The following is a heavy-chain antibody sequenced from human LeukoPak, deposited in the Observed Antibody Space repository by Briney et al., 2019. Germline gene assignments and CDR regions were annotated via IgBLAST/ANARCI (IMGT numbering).Heavy chain of an antibody. J-gene: IGHJ6*03. Sequence: SQTLSLTCTVSGGSISSGSYYWSWIRQPAGKGLEWIGRIYTSGSTNYNPSLKSRVTMSVDTSKNQFSLKLSSVTAADTAVYYCARSAMVRGVIHYYYMDVWGKGTTVTISS. V-gene: IGHV4-61*02. CDR2: IYTSGST. CDR3: ARSAMVRGVIHYYYMDV. CDR1: GGSISSGSYY. D-gene: IGHD3-10*01.